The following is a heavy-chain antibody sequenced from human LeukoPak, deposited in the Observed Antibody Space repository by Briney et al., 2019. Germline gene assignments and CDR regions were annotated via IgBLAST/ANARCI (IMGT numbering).Heavy chain of an antibody. V-gene: IGHV3-23*01. D-gene: IGHD1/OR15-1a*01. Sequence: GGSLRLSCEASGFTFSSYAIRWVRQAPGTGLEWVSSIPGSGGATYYADSVRGRFSISRDSSKNTVYLQMNSLRDEDTAVYYCARARPWNSSRSYYFGMDVWGHGTTVTVSS. CDR1: GFTFSSYA. CDR3: ARARPWNSSRSYYFGMDV. CDR2: IPGSGGAT. J-gene: IGHJ6*02.